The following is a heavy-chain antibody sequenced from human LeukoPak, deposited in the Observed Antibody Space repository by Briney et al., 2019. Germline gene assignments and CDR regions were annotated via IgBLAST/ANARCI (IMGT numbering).Heavy chain of an antibody. J-gene: IGHJ4*02. CDR2: IHSDDVE. D-gene: IGHD6-13*01. V-gene: IGHV2-5*02. Sequence: PTLVKPTQTLTLTCTFSGFSLTASAVGVGWIRQPPGKALEGLTLIHSDDVERYSPSPKTRPTITKYTSKNNVALTMSNMDPVDTATYYCARGATAAAGGFEYWGQGTLVTVSS. CDR3: ARGATAAAGGFEY. CDR1: GFSLTASAVG.